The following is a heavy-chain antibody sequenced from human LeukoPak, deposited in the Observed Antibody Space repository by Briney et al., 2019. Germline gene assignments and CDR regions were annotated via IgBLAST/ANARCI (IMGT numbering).Heavy chain of an antibody. Sequence: GGSLRLXCAASGFTCSSYWLHWVRRTPGKGLVSVSRINCDGTNTTYADSVKGRFTISRDNAKNTLNLQMNSLRVEDTAIYYCARGYSATYRIDYWGQGTLVTVSS. J-gene: IGHJ4*02. CDR1: GFTCSSYW. D-gene: IGHD1-26*01. V-gene: IGHV3-74*01. CDR2: INCDGTNT. CDR3: ARGYSATYRIDY.